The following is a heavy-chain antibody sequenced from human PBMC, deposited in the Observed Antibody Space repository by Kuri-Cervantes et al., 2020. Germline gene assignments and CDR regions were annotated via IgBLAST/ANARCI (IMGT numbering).Heavy chain of an antibody. CDR2: TSAYNGNT. CDR3: ARVYFDWLSLGDAFDI. J-gene: IGHJ3*02. Sequence: ASVKVSCKASGYTFTRYVISWVRQAPGQGLDWMGRTSAYNGNTNYAQKLQGRVTMTTDTSTSTAYMKLSSLRSEDTAVYYCARVYFDWLSLGDAFDIWGQGTMVTVSS. V-gene: IGHV1-18*01. D-gene: IGHD3-9*01. CDR1: GYTFTRYV.